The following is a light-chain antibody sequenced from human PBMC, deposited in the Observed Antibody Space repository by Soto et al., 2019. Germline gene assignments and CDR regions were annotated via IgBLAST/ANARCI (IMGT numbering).Light chain of an antibody. J-gene: IGKJ1*01. V-gene: IGKV1-33*01. CDR2: DAS. CDR3: QQYDNLLLAT. CDR1: QDISNY. Sequence: DIQMTQSPSSLSASVGDRVTITCQASQDISNYLNWYQQKPGKAPKLLIYDASNLETGVPSRFSGSGSGTDFTFTISSLQPEDNATYYCQQYDNLLLATFGQGTKVEIK.